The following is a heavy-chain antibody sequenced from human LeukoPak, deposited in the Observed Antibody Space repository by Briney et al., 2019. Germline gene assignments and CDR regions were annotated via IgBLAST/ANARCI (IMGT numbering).Heavy chain of an antibody. CDR1: GFTFSSYW. D-gene: IGHD1-20*01. J-gene: IGHJ3*01. CDR3: GRERVAGITGTTRDAFDL. CDR2: INTDGSST. Sequence: GGSLRLSCAASGFTFSSYWMHWVRQAPGKGLVWVSRINTDGSSTSYADSVKGRFTISRDNAKNTLYLQMNSLRAEDTAVYYCGRERVAGITGTTRDAFDLWGRGPMVPLPS. V-gene: IGHV3-74*01.